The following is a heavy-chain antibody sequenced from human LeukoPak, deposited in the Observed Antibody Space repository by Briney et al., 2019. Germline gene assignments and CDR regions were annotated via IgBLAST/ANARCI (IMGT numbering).Heavy chain of an antibody. V-gene: IGHV3-74*01. CDR1: GFTFSSYW. CDR3: ARRIQGMAPYYFDY. CDR2: INSDGGST. D-gene: IGHD5-24*01. Sequence: GGSLRLSCTASGFTFSSYWMHWVRQAPGKGLVWVSRINSDGGSTSYADPVEGRFTISRDNAKNTLYLQMNSLRAEDTAVYYCARRIQGMAPYYFDYWGQGTLVTVSS. J-gene: IGHJ4*02.